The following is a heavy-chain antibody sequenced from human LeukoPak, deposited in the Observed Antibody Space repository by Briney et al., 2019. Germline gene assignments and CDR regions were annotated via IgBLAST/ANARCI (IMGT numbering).Heavy chain of an antibody. D-gene: IGHD3-3*01. CDR3: ANVSAIFGTGYMDV. V-gene: IGHV1-69*05. CDR2: IIPIFGTA. Sequence: SVKVSCKASGGTFSSYAISWVRQAPGQGLEWMGRIIPIFGTANYAQKFQGRVTITTDESTSTAYMELSSLRSEDTAVYYCANVSAIFGTGYMDVWGKGTTVTVSS. J-gene: IGHJ6*03. CDR1: GGTFSSYA.